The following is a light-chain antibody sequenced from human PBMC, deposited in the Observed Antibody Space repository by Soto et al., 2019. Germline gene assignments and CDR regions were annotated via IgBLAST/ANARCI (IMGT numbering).Light chain of an antibody. CDR1: NSDVGNYNY. Sequence: QSVLAQPASVSGSPGQSITISCTGTNSDVGNYNYVSWYQHHPGKAPKLLIYAVSNRPSGVSDRFSGSKSGNTASLTISGLQAEDEADYYCTSYTTSTTGVFGSGTKVTV. V-gene: IGLV2-14*01. J-gene: IGLJ1*01. CDR2: AVS. CDR3: TSYTTSTTGV.